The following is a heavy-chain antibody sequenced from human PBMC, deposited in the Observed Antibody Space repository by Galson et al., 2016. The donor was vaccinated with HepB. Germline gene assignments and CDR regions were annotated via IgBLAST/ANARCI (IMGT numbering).Heavy chain of an antibody. CDR3: AGGSFGELSSSYFDY. CDR1: GGSISSSSYY. V-gene: IGHV4-39*07. J-gene: IGHJ4*02. Sequence: ETLSLTCTVSGGSISSSSYYWGWIRQPPGKGLEWIGSIYHSGVTYYNPSLKSRVTISMDTSKNQFSLKLTSVTAADTAVYYCAGGSFGELSSSYFDYWGQGSLFTVSS. D-gene: IGHD3-10*01. CDR2: IYHSGVT.